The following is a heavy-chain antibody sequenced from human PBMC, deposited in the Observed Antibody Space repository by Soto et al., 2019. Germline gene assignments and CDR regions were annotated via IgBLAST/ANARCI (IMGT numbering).Heavy chain of an antibody. J-gene: IGHJ5*02. V-gene: IGHV4-59*01. CDR1: GGSISSYY. CDR2: IYYSGST. CDR3: ARGPYVWGSYRWFDP. D-gene: IGHD3-16*01. Sequence: QVQLQESGPGLVKPSETLSLTCTVSGGSISSYYWSWIRQPPGKGLEWIGYIYYSGSTNYNPSLKSRVTISVDPSKDQFSLKLSSVTAADTAVYYCARGPYVWGSYRWFDPWGQGTLVTVSS.